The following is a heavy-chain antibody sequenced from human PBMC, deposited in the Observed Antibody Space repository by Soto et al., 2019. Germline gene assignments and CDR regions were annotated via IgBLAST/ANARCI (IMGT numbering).Heavy chain of an antibody. V-gene: IGHV4-34*01. Sequence: SETLSLTCAVYGGSFSGYYWSWIRQPPGKGLEWIGEINHSGSTNYNPSLKSRVTISVDTSKNQFSLKLSSVTAADTAVYYCAGEISGIAAAGYIYYYGMDVWGQGTTVTVSS. J-gene: IGHJ6*02. CDR1: GGSFSGYY. CDR3: AGEISGIAAAGYIYYYGMDV. CDR2: INHSGST. D-gene: IGHD6-13*01.